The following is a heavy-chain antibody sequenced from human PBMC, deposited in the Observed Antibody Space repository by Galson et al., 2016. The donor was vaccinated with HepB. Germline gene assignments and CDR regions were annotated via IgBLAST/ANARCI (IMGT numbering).Heavy chain of an antibody. J-gene: IGHJ4*02. CDR3: ARMGGYDGYYFDF. CDR2: IYRDGRT. CDR1: GITVSDTY. Sequence: SLRLSCAVSGITVSDTYMSWVRQAPGKGLEWVSVIYRDGRTYHGDSVKGRFSISRDISKNTLYLQMNSLRADDTAVYYCARMGGYDGYYFDFWGQGALVPVSS. D-gene: IGHD5-12*01. V-gene: IGHV3-53*01.